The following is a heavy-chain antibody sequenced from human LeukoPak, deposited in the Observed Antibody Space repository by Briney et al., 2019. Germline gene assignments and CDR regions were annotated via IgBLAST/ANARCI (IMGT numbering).Heavy chain of an antibody. CDR2: IIPILGIA. J-gene: IGHJ4*02. Sequence: ASVKVSCKASGGTFSSYAISWVRQAPGQGLEWMGRIIPILGIANYAQKFQGRVTITADKSTSTAYMELSSLTSEDTAVYYCATDPNPYSSTSGYFDFWGQGTLVTVSS. CDR1: GGTFSSYA. V-gene: IGHV1-69*04. D-gene: IGHD6-13*01. CDR3: ATDPNPYSSTSGYFDF.